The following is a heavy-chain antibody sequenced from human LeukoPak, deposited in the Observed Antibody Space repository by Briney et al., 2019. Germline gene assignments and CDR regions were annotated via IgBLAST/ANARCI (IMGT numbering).Heavy chain of an antibody. D-gene: IGHD6-25*01. Sequence: SQTLSLTCTVSGGSISSGGYYWSWIRQPAGKGLEWIGRIYTSGSTNYNPSLKSRVTISVDTSKNQFSLKLSSVTAADTAVYYCARQRGTPPYRFEPRGQGTLVTVSS. CDR1: GGSISSGGYY. J-gene: IGHJ5*02. CDR3: ARQRGTPPYRFEP. V-gene: IGHV4-61*02. CDR2: IYTSGST.